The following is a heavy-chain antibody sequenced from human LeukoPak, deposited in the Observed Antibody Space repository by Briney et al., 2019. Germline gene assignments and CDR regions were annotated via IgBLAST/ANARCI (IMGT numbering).Heavy chain of an antibody. V-gene: IGHV1-69*13. CDR2: IIPIFGTA. CDR3: ARGPSITMVRGGQWYYYMDV. J-gene: IGHJ6*03. D-gene: IGHD3-10*01. Sequence: ASVKVPCKASGGTFSSYAISWVRQAPGQGLEWMGGIIPIFGTANYAQKFQGRVTITADESTSTAYMELSSLRSEDTAVYYCARGPSITMVRGGQWYYYMDVWGKGTTVTISS. CDR1: GGTFSSYA.